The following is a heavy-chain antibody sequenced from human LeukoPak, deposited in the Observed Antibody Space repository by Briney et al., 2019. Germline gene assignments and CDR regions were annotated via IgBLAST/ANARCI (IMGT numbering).Heavy chain of an antibody. CDR2: IYTSGTT. V-gene: IGHV4-61*09. CDR3: ARGLLQYSNAFDI. J-gene: IGHJ3*02. D-gene: IGHD4-11*01. Sequence: SETLSLTCSVSSGSISSGNYYWSWIRQPAGKGLEWIGHIYTSGTTHYNPSLKSRVTISVDTSKNQFSLKLSSVTAADTAVYYCARGLLQYSNAFDIWGQGTMVTVSS. CDR1: SGSISSGNYY.